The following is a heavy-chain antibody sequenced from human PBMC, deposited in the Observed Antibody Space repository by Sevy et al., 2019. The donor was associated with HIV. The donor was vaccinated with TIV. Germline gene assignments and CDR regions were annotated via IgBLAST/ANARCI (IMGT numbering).Heavy chain of an antibody. CDR1: GFTFSTYA. Sequence: GGSLRLSCAASGFTFSTYAMNWVRQTPGKGLEWVSVISSSGDNTYYTHSVKGRFAISRDNSKNTVYLHMNSLRAEDTAIYYCAKPLPSYMIVFDYWGQGTLVTVSS. CDR2: ISSSGDNT. V-gene: IGHV3-23*01. J-gene: IGHJ4*02. D-gene: IGHD3-22*01. CDR3: AKPLPSYMIVFDY.